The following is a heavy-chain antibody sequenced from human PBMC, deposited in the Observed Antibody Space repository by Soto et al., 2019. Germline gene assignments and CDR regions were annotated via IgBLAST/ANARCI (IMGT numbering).Heavy chain of an antibody. CDR3: ARDESVLTSSWSLDYYYYYMDV. CDR1: GFTFSSYS. CDR2: ISSSSSTI. D-gene: IGHD6-13*01. J-gene: IGHJ6*03. Sequence: GGSLRLSCAASGFTFSSYSMNWVRQAPGKGLEWVSYISSSSSTIYYADSVKGRFTISRDNAKNSLYLQMNSLRAEDTAVYYCARDESVLTSSWSLDYYYYYMDVWGKGTTVTVSS. V-gene: IGHV3-48*01.